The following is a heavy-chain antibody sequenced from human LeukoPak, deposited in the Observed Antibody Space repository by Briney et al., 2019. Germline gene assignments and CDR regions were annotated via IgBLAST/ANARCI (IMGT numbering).Heavy chain of an antibody. Sequence: GGSLRLSCSASGFTFSLFPIHWVRQAPGKGLEYVSVIGGNGDGAYYADSVKGRFTNSRDNSKNTVYLQMSSLRVEDTAVYYCVRDNWGSDYWGQGTLVTVSS. J-gene: IGHJ4*02. CDR2: IGGNGDGA. D-gene: IGHD7-27*01. CDR3: VRDNWGSDY. V-gene: IGHV3-64D*06. CDR1: GFTFSLFP.